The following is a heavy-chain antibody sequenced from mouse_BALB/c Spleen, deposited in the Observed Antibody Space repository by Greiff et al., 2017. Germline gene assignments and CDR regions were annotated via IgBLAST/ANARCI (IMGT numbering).Heavy chain of an antibody. CDR2: IYPGNSDT. CDR1: GYTFTSYW. Sequence: VQLQQSGTVLARPGASVKMSCKASGYTFTSYWMHWVKQRPGQGLEWIGAIYPGNSDTSYNQKFKGKAKLTAVTSTSTAYMELSSLTNEDSAVYYCTRRRTSYDYVWFAYWGQGTLVTVSA. D-gene: IGHD2-4*01. V-gene: IGHV1-5*01. J-gene: IGHJ3*01. CDR3: TRRRTSYDYVWFAY.